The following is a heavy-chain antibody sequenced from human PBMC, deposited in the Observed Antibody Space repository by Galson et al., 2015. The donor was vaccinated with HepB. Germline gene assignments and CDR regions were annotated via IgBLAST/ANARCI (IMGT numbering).Heavy chain of an antibody. CDR2: INPNSGGT. J-gene: IGHJ4*02. Sequence: SVKVSCKASGYTFTGYYMHWVRQAPGQGLEWMGRINPNSGGTNYAQKFQGRVTMTRDTSISTAYMELSRLRSDDTAVYYCARDPLRGSGWYGYYFDYWGQGTLVTVSS. D-gene: IGHD6-19*01. V-gene: IGHV1-2*06. CDR1: GYTFTGYY. CDR3: ARDPLRGSGWYGYYFDY.